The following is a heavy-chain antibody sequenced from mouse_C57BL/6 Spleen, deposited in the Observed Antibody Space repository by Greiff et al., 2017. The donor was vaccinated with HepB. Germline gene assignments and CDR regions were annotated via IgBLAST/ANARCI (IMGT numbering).Heavy chain of an antibody. D-gene: IGHD1-1*01. Sequence: VKLQESGPGLVQPSQSLSITCTVSGFSLTSYGVHWVRQSPGKGLEWLGVIWRGGSTDYNAAFMSRLSITKDNSKSQVFFKMNSLQADDTAIYYCAKKEWGSSYGYAMDYWGQGTSVTVSS. J-gene: IGHJ4*01. CDR1: GFSLTSYG. CDR2: IWRGGST. CDR3: AKKEWGSSYGYAMDY. V-gene: IGHV2-5*01.